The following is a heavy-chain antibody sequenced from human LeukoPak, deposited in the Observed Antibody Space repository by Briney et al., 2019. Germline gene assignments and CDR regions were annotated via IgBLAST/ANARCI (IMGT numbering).Heavy chain of an antibody. CDR3: ARALDSSGPFDY. J-gene: IGHJ4*02. D-gene: IGHD3-22*01. Sequence: RPSETLSLTCTVSGGSISSSSYYWGWIRQPPGKGLEWIGSIYYSGSTYYNPSLKSRVTISVDTSKDQFSLKLSSVTAADTAAYYCARALDSSGPFDYWGQGTLVTVSS. CDR1: GGSISSSSYY. CDR2: IYYSGST. V-gene: IGHV4-39*07.